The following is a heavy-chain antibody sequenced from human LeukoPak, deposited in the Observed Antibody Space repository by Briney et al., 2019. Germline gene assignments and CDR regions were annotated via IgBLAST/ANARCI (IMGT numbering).Heavy chain of an antibody. J-gene: IGHJ4*02. CDR2: LYHSGST. Sequence: SETLSLTCTVSGYSISNAYSWVWIRQPPGKGLEWIGSLYHSGSTYYNPSLKSRVTTSVDTSKNRFSLKLTSVTAADTAVYYCARELHSGSYYFDYWGQGTLVTVSS. V-gene: IGHV4-38-2*02. CDR3: ARELHSGSYYFDY. D-gene: IGHD1-26*01. CDR1: GYSISNAYS.